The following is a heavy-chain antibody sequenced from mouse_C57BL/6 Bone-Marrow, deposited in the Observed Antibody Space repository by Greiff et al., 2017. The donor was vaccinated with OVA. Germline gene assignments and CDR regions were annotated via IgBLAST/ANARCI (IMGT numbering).Heavy chain of an antibody. J-gene: IGHJ2*01. Sequence: QVQLKEPGAELVMPGASVKLSCKASGYTFTSYWMHWVKQRPGQGLEWIGEIDPSDSYTNYNQKFKGKSTLTVDKSSSTSYMPLSSLTSEASAVSSGARGDYYGTFDYGDRGTAPTVSS. CDR1: GYTFTSYW. V-gene: IGHV1-69*01. D-gene: IGHD1-1*01. CDR2: IDPSDSYT. CDR3: ARGDYYGTFDY.